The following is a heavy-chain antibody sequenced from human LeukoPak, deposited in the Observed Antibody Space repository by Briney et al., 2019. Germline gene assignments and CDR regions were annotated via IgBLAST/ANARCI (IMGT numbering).Heavy chain of an antibody. CDR2: ISGSSGST. Sequence: GGSLRLSCAASGVTFSSYAMSWVRQAPGKGLEWVSGISGSSGSTYYADSVKGRFTISRDNSKNTLYLQMDSLRAEDTAVYYCAKDTSEYQLLYFDYWGQGTLVTVSS. CDR3: AKDTSEYQLLYFDY. J-gene: IGHJ4*02. V-gene: IGHV3-23*01. CDR1: GVTFSSYA. D-gene: IGHD6-6*01.